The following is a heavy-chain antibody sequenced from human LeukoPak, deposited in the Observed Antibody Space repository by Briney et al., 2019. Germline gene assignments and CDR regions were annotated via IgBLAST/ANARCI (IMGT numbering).Heavy chain of an antibody. D-gene: IGHD6-19*01. CDR1: GFTFSSHS. J-gene: IGHJ4*02. CDR2: IKQDGSED. V-gene: IGHV3-7*01. CDR3: ARDTGYSTGWYNGHDY. Sequence: GGSLRLSCAASGFTFSSHSMSWVRQAPGKGLEWVANIKQDGSEDHYLDSVKGRFTISRDNAKNSVNLQMNSLRVEDTAVYYCARDTGYSTGWYNGHDYWGQGTLVTVSS.